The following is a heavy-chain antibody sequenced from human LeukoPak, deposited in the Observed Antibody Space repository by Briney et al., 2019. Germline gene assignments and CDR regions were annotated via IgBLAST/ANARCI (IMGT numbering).Heavy chain of an antibody. CDR1: GGSINSYY. CDR2: IYYSGST. D-gene: IGHD6-13*01. CDR3: ARLNWVPGSTWPKIDS. Sequence: PSETLSLTCTVSGGSINSYYWSWVRQPPGKGLEWIGYIYYSGSTNYNPSLRSRVTISLDTSKNQFSLNLSSVTAADTAVYYCARLNWVPGSTWPKIDSWGQGTLVTVSS. J-gene: IGHJ4*02. V-gene: IGHV4-59*08.